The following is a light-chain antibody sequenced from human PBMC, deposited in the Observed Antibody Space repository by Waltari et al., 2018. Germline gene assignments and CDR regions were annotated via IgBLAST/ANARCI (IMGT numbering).Light chain of an antibody. CDR2: LGS. Sequence: IVVTQSPLSLHVPPGEPASISCRSSQSLLHRNGNNYLDRYLQKPGHSPPLLIYLGSDRASGVPDRCSGSGSGTDFTLRISRVESEDVGVYYCVQPLPTLGTFGQGTKVEIK. J-gene: IGKJ1*01. CDR3: VQPLPTLGT. V-gene: IGKV2-28*01. CDR1: QSLLHRNGNNY.